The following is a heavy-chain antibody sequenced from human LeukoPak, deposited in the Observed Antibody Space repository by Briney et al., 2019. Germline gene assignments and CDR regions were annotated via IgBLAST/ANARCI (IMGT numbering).Heavy chain of an antibody. D-gene: IGHD4-17*01. J-gene: IGHJ4*02. CDR3: TRWHSTVATYFDY. CDR1: GYTFTSYY. V-gene: IGHV1-8*01. Sequence: AASVKVSCKASGYTFTSYYINWVRQATGQGLEWMGWMNPNSGNTGYAQKFQGRITMTRNTSISTVYMELSSLRSEDTAVYYCTRWHSTVATYFDYWGQGTLVTVSS. CDR2: MNPNSGNT.